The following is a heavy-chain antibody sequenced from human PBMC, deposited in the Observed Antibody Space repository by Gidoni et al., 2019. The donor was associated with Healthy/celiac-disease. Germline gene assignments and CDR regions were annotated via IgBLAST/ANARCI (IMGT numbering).Heavy chain of an antibody. CDR1: GLTFDDYA. V-gene: IGHV3-9*01. CDR2: IRWNSGSI. CDR3: AKGLWLLPDHDAFDI. J-gene: IGHJ3*02. Sequence: EVQLVESGGGLVQPGRSLRLSCAAPGLTFDDYAMHWVRQAPGKGLEWASGIRWNSGSIGYADSVKGRFTISRDNAKNSLYLKMNRLRAEDTALYYCAKGLWLLPDHDAFDIWGQGTMVTGSS. D-gene: IGHD3-22*01.